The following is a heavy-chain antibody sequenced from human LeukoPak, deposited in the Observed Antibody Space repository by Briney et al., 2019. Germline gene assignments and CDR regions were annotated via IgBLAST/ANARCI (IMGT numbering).Heavy chain of an antibody. CDR3: ALVLARSDYNGWFDP. D-gene: IGHD3-10*01. J-gene: IGHJ5*02. CDR2: ISAYNGNT. Sequence: GASVKVSCKASGYTFTSYGISWVRQAPGQGLEWMGWISAYNGNTNYAQKLQGRVTMTTDTSTSTAYMELRSLRSDDTAVYYCALVLARSDYNGWFDPWGQGTLVTVSS. V-gene: IGHV1-18*01. CDR1: GYTFTSYG.